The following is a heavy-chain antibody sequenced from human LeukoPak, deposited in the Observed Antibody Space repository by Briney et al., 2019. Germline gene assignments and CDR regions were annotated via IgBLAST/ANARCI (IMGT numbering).Heavy chain of an antibody. CDR2: IYYSGST. D-gene: IGHD2-2*02. CDR1: GGSISSSSYY. Sequence: PSETLSLTCTVSGGSISSSSYYWGWIRQPPGKGLEWIGSIYYSGSTYYNPSLKSRVTISVDTSKNQFSLKLSSVTAADTAVYYCARQVGEHCSSTSCYRKGAFDIWGQGTMVTVSS. CDR3: ARQVGEHCSSTSCYRKGAFDI. J-gene: IGHJ3*02. V-gene: IGHV4-39*01.